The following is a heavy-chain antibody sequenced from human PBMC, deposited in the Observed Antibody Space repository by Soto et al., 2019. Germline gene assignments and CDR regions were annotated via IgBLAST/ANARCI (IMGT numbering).Heavy chain of an antibody. V-gene: IGHV4-34*01. CDR1: GGSFSGYY. D-gene: IGHD6-6*01. J-gene: IGHJ6*03. Sequence: SSETLSLTCAVYGGSFSGYYWSWIRQPPGKGLEWIGEINHSGSTNYNPSLKSRVTISVDTSKNQFSLKLSSVTAADTAVYYCARAKRLGIAARPRRDYYYMDVWGKGTTVTVSS. CDR2: INHSGST. CDR3: ARAKRLGIAARPRRDYYYMDV.